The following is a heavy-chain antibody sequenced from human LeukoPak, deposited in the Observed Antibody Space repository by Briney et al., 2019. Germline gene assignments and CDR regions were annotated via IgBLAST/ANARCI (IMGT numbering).Heavy chain of an antibody. Sequence: SETLSLTCTVSGGSISSSSYYWGWIRQPPGKGLEWIGSIYYSGSTYYNPSLKSRATISVDTSKNQFSLKLSSVTAADTAVYYCARHQRQGWYSSSFDYWGQGTLVTVSS. CDR2: IYYSGST. D-gene: IGHD6-13*01. CDR1: GGSISSSSYY. V-gene: IGHV4-39*01. J-gene: IGHJ4*02. CDR3: ARHQRQGWYSSSFDY.